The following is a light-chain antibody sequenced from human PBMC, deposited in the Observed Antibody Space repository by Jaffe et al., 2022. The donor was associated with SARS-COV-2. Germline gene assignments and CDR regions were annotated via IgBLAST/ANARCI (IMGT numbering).Light chain of an antibody. CDR2: GVS. CDR1: QSLRGSN. Sequence: DIVLTQAPDTLPLSPGERATLSCKASQSLRGSNLAWYRQRPGQAPRLLIYGVSNRAAGIPDRFSGSGSGTDFSLTIDRLQPEDFAVYHCHQYGNVPNTFGQGTKLEIK. J-gene: IGKJ2*01. V-gene: IGKV3-20*01. CDR3: HQYGNVPNT.